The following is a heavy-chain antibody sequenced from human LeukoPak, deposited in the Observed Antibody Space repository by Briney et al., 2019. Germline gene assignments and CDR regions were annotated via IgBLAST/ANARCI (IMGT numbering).Heavy chain of an antibody. Sequence: ASVKVSCKASGYTFTTYNINWVRQAPGQGLEWMGWISGYNGNTNYAQKLQGRVTMTTDTSTSTAYMELSRLRSDDTAVYYCARGGYSSGWYSDYWGQGTLVTVSS. D-gene: IGHD6-19*01. CDR3: ARGGYSSGWYSDY. CDR1: GYTFTTYN. J-gene: IGHJ4*02. CDR2: ISGYNGNT. V-gene: IGHV1-18*01.